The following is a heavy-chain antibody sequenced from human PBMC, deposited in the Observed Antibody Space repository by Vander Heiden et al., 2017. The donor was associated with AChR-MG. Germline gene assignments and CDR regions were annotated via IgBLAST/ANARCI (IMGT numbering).Heavy chain of an antibody. Sequence: QVQLQESGPGLVKPSETLSLTCTVSGGSISSYYRGAIRQPAGEGLEWIGRIYTSGSTNYNPSLKSRVTMSVDTSKNQFSLKLSSVTAADTAVYYCARADRRDGYNYGVSSFDYWGQGTLVTVSS. CDR3: ARADRRDGYNYGVSSFDY. CDR2: IYTSGST. V-gene: IGHV4-4*07. D-gene: IGHD5-12*01. CDR1: GGSISSYY. J-gene: IGHJ4*02.